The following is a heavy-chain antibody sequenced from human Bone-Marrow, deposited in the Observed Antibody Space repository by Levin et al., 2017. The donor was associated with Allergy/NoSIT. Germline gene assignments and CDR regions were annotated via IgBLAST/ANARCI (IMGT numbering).Heavy chain of an antibody. V-gene: IGHV1-2*02. CDR1: GYTFTGDY. CDR2: INPDSGVT. D-gene: IGHD3-10*01. Sequence: HGESLKISCKASGYTFTGDYIHWVRQAPGQGLEWMGWINPDSGVTDFAQKFQGRITMTRDTSITTAYMDVRMPKSDDTAVYYCVRGPLWFGSSDWFDSWGQGTLVTVSS. CDR3: VRGPLWFGSSDWFDS. J-gene: IGHJ5*01.